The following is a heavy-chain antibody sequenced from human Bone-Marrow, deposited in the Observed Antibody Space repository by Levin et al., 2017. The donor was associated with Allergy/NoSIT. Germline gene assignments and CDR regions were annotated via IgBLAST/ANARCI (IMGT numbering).Heavy chain of an antibody. CDR2: VKQDGIEK. CDR3: VSLDTAMITGPLDS. D-gene: IGHD5-18*01. V-gene: IGHV3-7*01. CDR1: GFTFSNYW. Sequence: HTGGSLRLSCTTSGFTFSNYWMSWVRQAPGKGLQWVANVKQDGIEKYYVDSVKGRFTISRDNAKNSLHLQMDSLRAEDTAVYYCVSLDTAMITGPLDSWGRGTLVIVSS. J-gene: IGHJ4*02.